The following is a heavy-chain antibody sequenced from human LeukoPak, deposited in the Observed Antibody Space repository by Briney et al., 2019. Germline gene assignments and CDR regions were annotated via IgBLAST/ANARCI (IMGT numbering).Heavy chain of an antibody. CDR1: GGPLSSGDYY. CDR2: IYCSGST. Sequence: PSQTLSLTCTVSGGPLSSGDYYWSWIRKPPGKGLEWIGYIYCSGSTYYNPSLKSPVTISVDTTKNHSSLKLSSVTAADTAAYYCARVVAAAGTPDYWGQGTLVTVSS. D-gene: IGHD6-13*01. V-gene: IGHV4-30-4*01. CDR3: ARVVAAAGTPDY. J-gene: IGHJ4*02.